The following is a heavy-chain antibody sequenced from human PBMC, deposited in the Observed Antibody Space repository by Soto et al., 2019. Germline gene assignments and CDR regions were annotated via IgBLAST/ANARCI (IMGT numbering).Heavy chain of an antibody. D-gene: IGHD2-21*01. J-gene: IGHJ5*02. CDR1: GFTFSNYW. CDR3: ASARHIGP. CDR2: MKQDGSES. V-gene: IGHV3-7*01. Sequence: GGSLRLSCAASGFTFSNYWMSWVRQAPGKGLEWVANMKQDGSESNYADSVKGRFTISRDNAENSLYLQMTSLRAEDTAVYYCASARHIGPWGQGTLVTVST.